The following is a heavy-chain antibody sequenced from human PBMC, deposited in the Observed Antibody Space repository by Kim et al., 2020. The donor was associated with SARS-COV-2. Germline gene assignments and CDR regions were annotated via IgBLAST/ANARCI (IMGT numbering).Heavy chain of an antibody. V-gene: IGHV4-34*01. Sequence: SETLSLTCAVYGGSFSDYYWSWIRQPPGKGLEWIGEINHSGSINYNPSLKSRVTISVDTSKNQFSLKLSSVTAADTAVYYCAREGLWFGERIRAFDYWGQGTLVTVSS. D-gene: IGHD3-10*01. CDR1: GGSFSDYY. CDR2: INHSGSI. J-gene: IGHJ4*02. CDR3: AREGLWFGERIRAFDY.